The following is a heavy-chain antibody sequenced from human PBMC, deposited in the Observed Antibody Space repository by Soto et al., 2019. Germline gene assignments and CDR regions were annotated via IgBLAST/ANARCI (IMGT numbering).Heavy chain of an antibody. J-gene: IGHJ1*01. CDR1: GYTFTSYG. CDR2: SSTYNGNT. V-gene: IGHV1-18*01. CDR3: ARASGDYGLSEYFQH. D-gene: IGHD4-17*01. Sequence: QVQLVQSGGEVKKPGASVKVSCKASGYTFTSYGISWVRQAPGQGLEWMGWSSTYNGNTNYAQKVQGRVTMTTDTSTSTAYMELRSLRSDDTAVYYCARASGDYGLSEYFQHWGQGTLVTVSS.